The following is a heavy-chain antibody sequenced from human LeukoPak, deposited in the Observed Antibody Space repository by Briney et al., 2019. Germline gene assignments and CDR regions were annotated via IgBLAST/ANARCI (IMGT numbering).Heavy chain of an antibody. CDR1: GYTFTSYG. V-gene: IGHV1-18*01. D-gene: IGHD1-26*01. CDR3: ARIIWELPRYYYYMDV. J-gene: IGHJ6*03. CDR2: ISAYNGNT. Sequence: ASVKVSCKASGYTFTSYGISWVRQAPGQGLEWMGWISAYNGNTNYAQKLQGRVTMTTDTSTSTAYMELRSLRSDDTAVYYCARIIWELPRYYYYMDVWGKGTTVTVSS.